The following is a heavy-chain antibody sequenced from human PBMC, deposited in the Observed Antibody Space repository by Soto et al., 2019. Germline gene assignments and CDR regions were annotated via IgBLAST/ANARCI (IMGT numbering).Heavy chain of an antibody. D-gene: IGHD3-22*01. V-gene: IGHV1-69*12. CDR3: ARHYYASSGDYYYYGMDV. Sequence: QVQLVQSGAEVKKPGSSVKVSCKASGGTFSSYAISWVRQAPGQGLEWMGGIIPIFGTANYAQKFQGRVTIAADESTSTAYMELSSLRSEDTAVYYCARHYYASSGDYYYYGMDVWGQGTTVTVSS. CDR2: IIPIFGTA. CDR1: GGTFSSYA. J-gene: IGHJ6*02.